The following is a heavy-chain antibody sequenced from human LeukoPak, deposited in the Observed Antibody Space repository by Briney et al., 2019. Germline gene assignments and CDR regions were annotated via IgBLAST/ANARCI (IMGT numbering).Heavy chain of an antibody. CDR1: GGSISSYY. CDR3: ARENSGSYREFDY. Sequence: PSETLSLTCTVSGGSISSYYWSWIRQPLGKGLEWIGYIYYSGSTNYNPSLKSRVTISVDTSRNQFSLKLNSVTAADTAVYYCARENSGSYREFDYWGQGTLVTVSS. J-gene: IGHJ4*02. CDR2: IYYSGST. V-gene: IGHV4-59*01. D-gene: IGHD1-26*01.